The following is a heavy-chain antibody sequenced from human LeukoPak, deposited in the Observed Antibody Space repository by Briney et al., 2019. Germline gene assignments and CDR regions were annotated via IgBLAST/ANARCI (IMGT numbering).Heavy chain of an antibody. J-gene: IGHJ4*02. CDR3: ASLGGITVTGPYDFDY. Sequence: GGSLRLSCAASGFTFSGNWMNWVRQAPGKGLVWVSRINGDGSSTSYADSVKGRFTISRDNARNTLYLQMDSLRAEDTAVYYCASLGGITVTGPYDFDYWGQGTVVAVSS. D-gene: IGHD1-20*01. CDR1: GFTFSGNW. V-gene: IGHV3-74*01. CDR2: INGDGSST.